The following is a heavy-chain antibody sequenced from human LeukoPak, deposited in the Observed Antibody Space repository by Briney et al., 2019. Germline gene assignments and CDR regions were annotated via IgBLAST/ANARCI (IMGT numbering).Heavy chain of an antibody. Sequence: PSETLSLTCAVYGGSFSGYYWSWIRQPPGKGLEWIGEINHSGSTNYNPSLKSRVTISVDTSKNQFSLKLNSVTAADTAVYYCARGHIMITFGGVIVYPNWFDPWGQGTLVTVSS. D-gene: IGHD3-16*02. CDR1: GGSFSGYY. J-gene: IGHJ5*02. CDR2: INHSGST. V-gene: IGHV4-34*01. CDR3: ARGHIMITFGGVIVYPNWFDP.